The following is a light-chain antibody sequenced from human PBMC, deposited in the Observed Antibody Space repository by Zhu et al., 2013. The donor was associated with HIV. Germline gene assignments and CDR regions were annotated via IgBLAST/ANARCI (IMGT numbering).Light chain of an antibody. Sequence: EIVLTQSPATLSLSPGERATLSCRASQSVSGDLAWYQQKPGQAPRLLIYDASSRATGIPDRFSGGGSGTDFTLTISRLEPEDFAVYFCQHYDSSRWTFGQGTKVEI. V-gene: IGKV3-20*01. CDR1: QSVSGD. CDR2: DAS. J-gene: IGKJ1*01. CDR3: QHYDSSRWT.